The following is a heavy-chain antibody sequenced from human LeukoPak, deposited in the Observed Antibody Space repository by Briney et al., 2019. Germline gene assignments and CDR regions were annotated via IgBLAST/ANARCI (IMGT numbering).Heavy chain of an antibody. CDR2: IYHSGST. D-gene: IGHD3-22*01. V-gene: IGHV4-39*07. CDR1: GDSISSGSFY. CDR3: AREGGDYYDSSGYYYGY. Sequence: SETLSLTCIVSGDSISSGSFYWGWIRQPPGQGLEWIGTIYHSGSTYYNPSLKSRVTISVDASKNQFSLKLSSVTAADTAVYYCAREGGDYYDSSGYYYGYWGQGTLVTVSS. J-gene: IGHJ4*02.